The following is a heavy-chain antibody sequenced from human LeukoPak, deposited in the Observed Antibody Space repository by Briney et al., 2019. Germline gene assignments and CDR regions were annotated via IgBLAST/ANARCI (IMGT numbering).Heavy chain of an antibody. CDR1: GFTFSSYE. J-gene: IGHJ4*02. V-gene: IGHV3-23*01. Sequence: GGSLRLSCAASGFTFSSYEMNWVRQAPGKGLEWVSAISGSGGSTYYADSVKGRFTISRDNSKNTLYLQMNSPRAEDTAVYYCANFLHDYGDYWGQGTLVTVSS. D-gene: IGHD4-17*01. CDR2: ISGSGGST. CDR3: ANFLHDYGDY.